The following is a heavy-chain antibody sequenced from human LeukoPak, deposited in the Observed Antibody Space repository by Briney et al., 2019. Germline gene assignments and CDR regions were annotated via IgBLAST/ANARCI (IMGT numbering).Heavy chain of an antibody. D-gene: IGHD1-26*01. Sequence: SVKVSCKASGGTFSGYAISWVRQAPGQGLEWMGGIIPIFGTANYAQKFQGRVTITADESTSTAYMELSSLRSEDTAVYYCAREIAQTSGSYSHWGQGTLVTVSS. V-gene: IGHV1-69*13. CDR2: IIPIFGTA. CDR3: AREIAQTSGSYSH. J-gene: IGHJ4*02. CDR1: GGTFSGYA.